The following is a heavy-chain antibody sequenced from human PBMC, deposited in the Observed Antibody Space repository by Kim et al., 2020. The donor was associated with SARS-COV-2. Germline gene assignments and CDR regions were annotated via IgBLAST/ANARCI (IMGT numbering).Heavy chain of an antibody. V-gene: IGHV7-4-1*02. J-gene: IGHJ4*02. Sequence: ASVKVSCKASGYTFSGNAINWVRQAPGQGFEWMGWINTNTGNPTYAQGFTGRFVFSLDTSVSTTYLQISGLKAEDTAVYYCASPAFTSGKEPHGYGGQGTLVTVSS. D-gene: IGHD3-10*01. CDR2: INTNTGNP. CDR3: ASPAFTSGKEPHGY. CDR1: GYTFSGNA.